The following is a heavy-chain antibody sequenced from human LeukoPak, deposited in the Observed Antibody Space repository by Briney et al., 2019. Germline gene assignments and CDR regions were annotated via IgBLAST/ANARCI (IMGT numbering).Heavy chain of an antibody. V-gene: IGHV1-69*13. CDR3: ARENSVNYYDSSGYQLDY. CDR1: GGTFSSYA. D-gene: IGHD3-22*01. Sequence: SVKVSCKASGGTFSSYAISWVRQAPGQGLEWMGGIIPIFGTANYAQKFQGRVTITADESTSTAYMELSSLRSDDTAVYYCARENSVNYYDSSGYQLDYWGQGTLVTVSS. J-gene: IGHJ4*02. CDR2: IIPIFGTA.